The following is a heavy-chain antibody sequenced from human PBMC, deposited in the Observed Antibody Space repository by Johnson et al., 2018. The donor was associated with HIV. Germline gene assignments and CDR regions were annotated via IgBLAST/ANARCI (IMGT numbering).Heavy chain of an antibody. CDR1: RFTFSSYA. J-gene: IGHJ3*02. CDR3: ARDRAWNYEGAFDI. V-gene: IGHV3-66*01. D-gene: IGHD1-7*01. Sequence: VQLVESGGGLVQPGGSLRLSCAASRFTFSSYAMHWVRQAPGKGLEWVAVIYSGGSTYYADSVKGRFTISRDNSKNTLYLQMNSLRAEDTAVYYCARDRAWNYEGAFDIWGQGTMVTVSS. CDR2: IYSGGST.